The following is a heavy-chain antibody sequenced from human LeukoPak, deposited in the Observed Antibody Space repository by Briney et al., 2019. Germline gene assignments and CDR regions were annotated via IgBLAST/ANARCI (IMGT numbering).Heavy chain of an antibody. V-gene: IGHV1-8*01. CDR2: MDPNSGNT. D-gene: IGHD1-26*01. CDR3: ARVPRELLAC. CDR1: GYTFTNHD. Sequence: ASVKVSWKASGYTFTNHDINWVRQATGQGLEWMGYMDPNSGNTGYAQKFQGRVTMTRNTSISTAYMELSSLRSEDTAVYYCARVPRELLACWGQGTLVTVSS. J-gene: IGHJ4*02.